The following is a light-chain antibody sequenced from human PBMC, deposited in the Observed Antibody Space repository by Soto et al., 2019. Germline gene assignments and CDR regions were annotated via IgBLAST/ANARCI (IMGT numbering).Light chain of an antibody. V-gene: IGLV1-40*01. Sequence: QSVLTQPPSVSGAPGQRVTISCTGSSSNIGAGYDVHWYQQLPGTAPKLLIYGNSNRPSGVPDRFSGSKSGTSASLAITGLQAEDEAHYYCQSYDGSLSARVFGGGTKLTVL. CDR3: QSYDGSLSARV. CDR1: SSNIGAGYD. CDR2: GNS. J-gene: IGLJ3*02.